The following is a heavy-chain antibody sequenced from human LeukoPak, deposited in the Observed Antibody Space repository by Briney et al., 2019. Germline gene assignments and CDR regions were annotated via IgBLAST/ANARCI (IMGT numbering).Heavy chain of an antibody. D-gene: IGHD1-26*01. CDR2: FYATGSN. CDR1: GGSISSYY. CDR3: AREDSRGGSFDY. J-gene: IGHJ4*02. Sequence: SETLSLTCTVSGGSISSYYWSWIRQPAGKGLEWIGRFYATGSNDYNPSLKSRVTMSLDTSKNKFSLKLSSVTAADTAVYYCAREDSRGGSFDYWGQGTLVTVSS. V-gene: IGHV4-4*07.